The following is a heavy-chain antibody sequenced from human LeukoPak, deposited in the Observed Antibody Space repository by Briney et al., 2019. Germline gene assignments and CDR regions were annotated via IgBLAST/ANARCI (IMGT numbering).Heavy chain of an antibody. Sequence: SETLSLTCTVSGVSISSYYWSWIRQPPGKGLEWIGYIYFSGSTNYNPSPKSRVTISVDTSKNQFSLKLSSVTAADTAVYYCARVAHCSSTTCYQGIFDYWGQGTLVTVSS. J-gene: IGHJ4*02. CDR2: IYFSGST. CDR3: ARVAHCSSTTCYQGIFDY. V-gene: IGHV4-59*01. D-gene: IGHD2-2*01. CDR1: GVSISSYY.